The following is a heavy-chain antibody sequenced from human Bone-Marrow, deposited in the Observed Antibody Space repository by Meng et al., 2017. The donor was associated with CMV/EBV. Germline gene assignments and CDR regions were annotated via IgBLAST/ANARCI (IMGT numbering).Heavy chain of an antibody. D-gene: IGHD2-8*02. CDR2: INHSGNT. CDR3: ARGGYWRTDY. V-gene: IGHV4-34*01. CDR1: GGSLIGYY. J-gene: IGHJ4*02. Sequence: LSRSCAGYGGSLIGYYWTWTRQPPGKGLEWIAEINHSGNTNYNPSLKSRVTISVDTSKNQISLRLSSVTAADTAVYYCARGGYWRTDYWGQGILVTVSS.